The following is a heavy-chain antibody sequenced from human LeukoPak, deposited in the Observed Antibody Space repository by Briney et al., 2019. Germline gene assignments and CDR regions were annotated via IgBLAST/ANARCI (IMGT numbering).Heavy chain of an antibody. J-gene: IGHJ4*02. V-gene: IGHV3-23*01. CDR2: ISGSGGST. D-gene: IGHD3-22*01. CDR3: ASTRHDSSGPSLYFDY. Sequence: PGGSLRLPCAASGFTFSSYAMSWVRQAPGKGLEWVSAISGSGGSTYYADSVKGRFTISRDNSKNTLYLQMNSLRAEDTAVYYCASTRHDSSGPSLYFDYWGQGTLVTVSS. CDR1: GFTFSSYA.